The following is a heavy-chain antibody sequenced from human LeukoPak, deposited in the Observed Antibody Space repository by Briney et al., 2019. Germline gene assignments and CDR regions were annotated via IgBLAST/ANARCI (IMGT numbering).Heavy chain of an antibody. J-gene: IGHJ6*04. CDR2: IIPTFGTA. CDR1: GGTFSSYA. D-gene: IGHD3-10*01. V-gene: IGHV1-69*13. Sequence: SVKVSWKASGGTFSSYAISWVRQAPGQGLEWMGGIIPTFGTANYAQKFQGRVTITADESTSTAYMELSSLRSEDTAVYYCARDSAGYYYYGMDVWGKGTTVTVSS. CDR3: ARDSAGYYYYGMDV.